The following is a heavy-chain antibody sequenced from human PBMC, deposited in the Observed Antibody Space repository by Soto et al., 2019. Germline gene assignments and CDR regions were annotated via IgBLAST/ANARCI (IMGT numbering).Heavy chain of an antibody. Sequence: SETLSLTCTVSGGSISSSSYYWGWIRQPPGKGLEWIGSIYYSGGTYYNPSLKSRVTISVDTSKNQFSLKLSSVTAADTAVYYCASRKQWPQLPFDIWGQGTMVTVSS. CDR2: IYYSGGT. D-gene: IGHD6-19*01. V-gene: IGHV4-39*01. CDR3: ASRKQWPQLPFDI. J-gene: IGHJ3*02. CDR1: GGSISSSSYY.